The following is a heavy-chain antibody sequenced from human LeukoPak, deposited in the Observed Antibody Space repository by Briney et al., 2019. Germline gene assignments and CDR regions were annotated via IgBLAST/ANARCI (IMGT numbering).Heavy chain of an antibody. Sequence: SETLSLTCTVSGGSISSYYWSWIRQPPGKGLEWIGYIYYSGSTSYNPSLKSRVTISVDTSKNHFSLKLSSVTAADSAVYYCARTTMVRGTYYMDVWGKGTTVTISS. D-gene: IGHD3-10*01. V-gene: IGHV4-59*08. CDR1: GGSISSYY. CDR3: ARTTMVRGTYYMDV. CDR2: IYYSGST. J-gene: IGHJ6*03.